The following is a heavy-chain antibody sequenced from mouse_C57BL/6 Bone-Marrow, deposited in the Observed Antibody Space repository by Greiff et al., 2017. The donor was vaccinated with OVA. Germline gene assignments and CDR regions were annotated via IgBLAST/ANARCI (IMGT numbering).Heavy chain of an antibody. D-gene: IGHD2-3*01. CDR2: IDPSDSYT. CDR1: GYTFTSYW. J-gene: IGHJ4*01. V-gene: IGHV1-59*01. Sequence: VQLQQPGAELVRPGTSVKLSCTASGYTFTSYWMHWVKQRPGQGLEWIGVIDPSDSYTNYNQKFKGKATLTVDTSSSTAYMQLSSLTSEDSAVYYCARRDFYDGYFYAMDYWGQGTSVTVSS. CDR3: ARRDFYDGYFYAMDY.